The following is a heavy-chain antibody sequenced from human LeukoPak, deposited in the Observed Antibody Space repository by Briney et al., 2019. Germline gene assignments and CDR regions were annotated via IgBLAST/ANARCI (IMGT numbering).Heavy chain of an antibody. J-gene: IGHJ4*02. CDR2: INPSGGST. D-gene: IGHD6-13*01. CDR1: GYTFTSYY. Sequence: ASVKVSCKASGYTFTSYYMHWVRQAPGQGLEWMGIINPSGGSTGDAQKFQGRVTMTSDMSTSTVYMELSSLRSEDTAIYYCARALAAAAGRRAGMMGDWGQGTLVTVSS. V-gene: IGHV1-46*01. CDR3: ARALAAAAGRRAGMMGD.